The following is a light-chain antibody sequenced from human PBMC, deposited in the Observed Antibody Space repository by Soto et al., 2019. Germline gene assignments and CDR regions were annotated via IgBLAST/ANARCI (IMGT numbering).Light chain of an antibody. CDR3: QQYANSPLT. CDR1: QSVSNNY. CDR2: DAS. Sequence: EDVLTQSPGTLSLSPGERATLSCRASQSVSNNYLGWFQQKPGPTPRLLIFDASNRATGIPDRFSGSGSGTDFTLTISRLEPEDFAMYYCQQYANSPLTFGGGTRVEI. J-gene: IGKJ4*01. V-gene: IGKV3-20*01.